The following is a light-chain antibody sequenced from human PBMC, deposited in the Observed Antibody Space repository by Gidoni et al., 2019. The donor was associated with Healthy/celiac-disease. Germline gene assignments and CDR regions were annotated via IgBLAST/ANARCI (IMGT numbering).Light chain of an antibody. Sequence: DVVRTQTPLSRPVTLGQPASISCRSSQSLVYSDGNTYLNWFQQRPGQSPRRLIYKVSNRDSWVPDRFRGRGSGTAFPLTISRVEPEDVGVYSCMPGTHWPPTFGQWTKVEIK. V-gene: IGKV2-30*01. CDR3: MPGTHWPPT. CDR2: KVS. CDR1: QSLVYSDGNTY. J-gene: IGKJ1*01.